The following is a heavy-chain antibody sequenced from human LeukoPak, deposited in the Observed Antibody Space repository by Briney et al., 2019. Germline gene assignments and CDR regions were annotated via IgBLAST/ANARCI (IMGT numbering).Heavy chain of an antibody. CDR1: GFTFSSYA. D-gene: IGHD5-18*01. CDR3: ARDEPGYSYGYPSFDY. Sequence: GGSLRLSCAASGFTFSSYAMRWVRQAPGKGLEWVAVISYDGSNKYYADSVKGRFTISRDNSKNTLYLQMNSLRAEDTAVYYCARDEPGYSYGYPSFDYWGQGTLVTVSS. J-gene: IGHJ4*02. V-gene: IGHV3-30-3*01. CDR2: ISYDGSNK.